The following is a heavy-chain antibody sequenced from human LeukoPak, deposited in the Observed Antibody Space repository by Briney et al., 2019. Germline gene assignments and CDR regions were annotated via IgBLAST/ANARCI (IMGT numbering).Heavy chain of an antibody. CDR3: ARDCRAAAAYYYGMDV. CDR1: GFTFSSYG. J-gene: IGHJ6*04. V-gene: IGHV3-33*01. D-gene: IGHD6-13*01. CDR2: IWYDGSNK. Sequence: PGGSLRLSCAASGFTFSSYGMHWVRQAPGKGLEWVAVIWYDGSNKYYADSVKGRFTISRDNSKNTLYLQMNSLRAEDTAVYYCARDCRAAAAYYYGMDVWGKGTTVTVSS.